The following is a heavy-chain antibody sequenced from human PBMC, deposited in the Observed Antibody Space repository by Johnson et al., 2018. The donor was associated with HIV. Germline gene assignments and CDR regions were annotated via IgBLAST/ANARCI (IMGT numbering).Heavy chain of an antibody. V-gene: IGHV3-20*04. Sequence: VLLVESGGGVVRPGGSLRLSCAASGFTFDDYGMSWVRQVPGKGLEWVSGLNWNGGSTGYADSVKGRFTISRDNAKNSLYLQMNRLRAEDTAVYYCARSPETGDRLWRAFDIWGHGTMVTVSS. CDR1: GFTFDDYG. J-gene: IGHJ3*02. CDR3: ARSPETGDRLWRAFDI. D-gene: IGHD4-17*01. CDR2: LNWNGGST.